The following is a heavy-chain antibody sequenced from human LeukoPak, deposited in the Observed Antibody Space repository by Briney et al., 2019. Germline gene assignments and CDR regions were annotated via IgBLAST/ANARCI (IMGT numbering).Heavy chain of an antibody. J-gene: IGHJ3*02. CDR2: IYTSGST. Sequence: PSETLSLTCTVSGGSISSGSYYWRWIRQPAGKGLEWIGRIYTSGSTNYNPSLKSRVTISVDTSKNQFSQKLSSVTAADTAVYYCARDRTIFGVVTDAFDIWGQGTMVTVSS. CDR3: ARDRTIFGVVTDAFDI. CDR1: GGSISSGSYY. V-gene: IGHV4-61*02. D-gene: IGHD3-3*01.